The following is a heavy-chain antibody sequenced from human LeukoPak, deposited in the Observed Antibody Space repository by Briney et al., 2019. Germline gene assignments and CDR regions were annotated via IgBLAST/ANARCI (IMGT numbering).Heavy chain of an antibody. CDR1: GFTFNSYS. CDR3: ATDLYGDYAFDY. D-gene: IGHD4-17*01. J-gene: IGHJ4*02. CDR2: ISNSGSTM. Sequence: GGSLRLSCAVSGFTFNSYSMNWVRQAPGKGLEWVSYISNSGSTMYYADSVKGRFTISRDNAKNSLYLQMNSLRPEDTAVYYCATDLYGDYAFDYWGQGTLVTVSS. V-gene: IGHV3-48*04.